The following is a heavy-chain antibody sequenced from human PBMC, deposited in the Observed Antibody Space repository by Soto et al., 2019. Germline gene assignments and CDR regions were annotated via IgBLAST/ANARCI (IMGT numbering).Heavy chain of an antibody. J-gene: IGHJ6*02. V-gene: IGHV4-31*03. D-gene: IGHD3-9*01. CDR2: IYYSGST. CDR3: ARGYYDILTGYYPDRMDV. Sequence: QVQLQESGPGLVKPSQTQSLTCTVSGGSISSGGYYWSWIRQHPGKGLEWIGYIYYSGSTYYNPYLKSRVTISVDTSKNQFSLKLSSVTAADTAVYYCARGYYDILTGYYPDRMDVWGQGTTVTVSS. CDR1: GGSISSGGYY.